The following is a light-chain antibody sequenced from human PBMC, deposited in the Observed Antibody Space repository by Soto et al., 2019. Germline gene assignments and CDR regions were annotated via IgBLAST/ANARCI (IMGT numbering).Light chain of an antibody. J-gene: IGKJ2*01. Sequence: EIVLTQSPATLSLSPGERATLSCRASQSVSSYLAWYQPKAGQAPRLLIYDASNRAAGIPARFSGSGSGTDFSVTISSLEPEDFAVYYCEQRSNWMYTLGQGTKLEMK. CDR3: EQRSNWMYT. CDR2: DAS. V-gene: IGKV3-11*01. CDR1: QSVSSY.